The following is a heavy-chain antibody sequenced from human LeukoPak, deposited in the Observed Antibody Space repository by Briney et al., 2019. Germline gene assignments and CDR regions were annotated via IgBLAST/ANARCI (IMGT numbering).Heavy chain of an antibody. D-gene: IGHD4-17*01. CDR2: IRSKAYGGTT. V-gene: IGHV3-49*04. CDR3: TRVGDYGAMEPFDY. Sequence: GGSLRLSCTASGFTFGDYAMSWVRQAPGKGLEWVGFIRSKAYGGTTEYAASVKGRFTISRDDSKSIAYLQMNSLKTEDTAVYYCTRVGDYGAMEPFDYWGQGTLVTVSS. J-gene: IGHJ4*02. CDR1: GFTFGDYA.